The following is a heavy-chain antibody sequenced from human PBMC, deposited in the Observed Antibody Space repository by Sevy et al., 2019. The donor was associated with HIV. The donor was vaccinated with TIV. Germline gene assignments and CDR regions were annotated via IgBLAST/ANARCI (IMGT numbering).Heavy chain of an antibody. CDR3: ARDGSGYSYGYHRYFDY. Sequence: ASVKVSCKASGGTFSSYAISWVRQAPGQGLEWMGGFIPIFGTANYAQKFQGRVTITADESTSTAYMELSSLRSEDTAVYYCARDGSGYSYGYHRYFDYWVQGTLVTVSS. V-gene: IGHV1-69*13. J-gene: IGHJ4*02. CDR2: FIPIFGTA. CDR1: GGTFSSYA. D-gene: IGHD5-18*01.